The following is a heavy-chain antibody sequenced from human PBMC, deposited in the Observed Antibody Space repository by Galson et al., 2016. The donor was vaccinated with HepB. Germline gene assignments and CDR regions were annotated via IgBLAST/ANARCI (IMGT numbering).Heavy chain of an antibody. CDR1: GYTFTPYG. CDR2: INTVNGKT. CDR3: ARNYDVLTGDGYYKYYGLDV. D-gene: IGHD3-9*01. V-gene: IGHV1-3*04. J-gene: IGHJ6*02. Sequence: SVKVSCKASGYTFTPYGMHWVRQAPGQRLEWMGWINTVNGKTKYSEEFQGRVTITRDTSASTAYMELSSLRHEDTAVYFCARNYDVLTGDGYYKYYGLDVWGQGTTVTVS.